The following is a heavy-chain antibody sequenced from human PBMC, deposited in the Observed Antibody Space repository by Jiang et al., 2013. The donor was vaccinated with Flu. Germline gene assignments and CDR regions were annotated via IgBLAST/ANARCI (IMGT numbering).Heavy chain of an antibody. Sequence: GSGLVKPSQTLSLTCTVSGGSISSGSYYWSWIRQPAGKGLEWIGRIYTSGSTNYNPSLKSRVTISVDTSKNQFSLKLSSVTAADTAVYYCARDLTRGRIADQYNWFDPWGQGTLVTVSS. V-gene: IGHV4-61*02. D-gene: IGHD3-9*01. CDR2: IYTSGST. CDR3: ARDLTRGRIADQYNWFDP. CDR1: GGSISSGSYY. J-gene: IGHJ5*02.